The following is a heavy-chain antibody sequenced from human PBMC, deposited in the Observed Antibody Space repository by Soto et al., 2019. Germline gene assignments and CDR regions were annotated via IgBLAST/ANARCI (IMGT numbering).Heavy chain of an antibody. CDR2: ISGSGGTT. D-gene: IGHD1-26*01. CDR1: GFTFSSYA. V-gene: IGHV3-23*01. Sequence: EVQLFESGGGLVQPGGSLRLSCAASGFTFSSYAMSWVRQAPGKGLEWVSAISGSGGTTYYADSVKGRFTISRDNSMDALYMQMNSLRAEDRVVYYCAKDASSSHTARSVGDYWGRGTLVTVS. J-gene: IGHJ4*02. CDR3: AKDASSSHTARSVGDY.